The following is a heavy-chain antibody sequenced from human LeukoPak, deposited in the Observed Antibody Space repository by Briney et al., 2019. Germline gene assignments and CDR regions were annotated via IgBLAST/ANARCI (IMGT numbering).Heavy chain of an antibody. CDR1: GFTFSSYG. D-gene: IGHD3-10*01. V-gene: IGHV3-30*02. Sequence: PGGSLRLSCVGSGFTFSSYGMHWVRQAAGKGLEWVAFIRHDGSNEYCADSVKGRFTVSRDNSKNTLFLQMNSLRVEEMAVYYCAKEVHPYDSGTYYFDYWGRGTLVTVSS. J-gene: IGHJ4*02. CDR3: AKEVHPYDSGTYYFDY. CDR2: IRHDGSNE.